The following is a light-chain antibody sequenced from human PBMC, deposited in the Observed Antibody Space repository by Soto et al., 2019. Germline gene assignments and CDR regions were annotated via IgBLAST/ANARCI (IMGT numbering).Light chain of an antibody. CDR2: KTS. CDR1: QSIGTN. CDR3: QQYAGWPLT. J-gene: IGKJ4*01. Sequence: EVVMTQSPATVSVSPGERTSLSCRASQSIGTNLGWYQRKPGQAPRLLISKTSTRATGVPARFSGSGSGTEFTLTISILQSEDIAVYYCQQYAGWPLTFGGGTKV. V-gene: IGKV3-15*01.